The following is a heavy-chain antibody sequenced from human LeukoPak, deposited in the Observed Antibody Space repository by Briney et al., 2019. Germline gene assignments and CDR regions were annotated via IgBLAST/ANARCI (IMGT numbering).Heavy chain of an antibody. Sequence: MASQTLSLTCTVSGGSISIGDYYWSWIRQPPGKGLEWIGYIYYSASTYYNPSLKSRVTISLDRSKNQFSLKLSSVTAADTAVYYCARESGYYSPYDFWGQGTLVTVSS. CDR1: GGSISIGDYY. CDR2: IYYSAST. D-gene: IGHD3-22*01. V-gene: IGHV4-30-4*08. J-gene: IGHJ4*02. CDR3: ARESGYYSPYDF.